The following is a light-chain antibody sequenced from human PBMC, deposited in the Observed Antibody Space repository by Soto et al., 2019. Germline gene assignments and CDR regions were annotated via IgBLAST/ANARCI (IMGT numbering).Light chain of an antibody. CDR3: QQYSSGSWT. CDR1: QSISKW. J-gene: IGKJ1*01. V-gene: IGKV1-5*01. Sequence: DIQMTQSLSTLSASVGDRVTITCRASQSISKWLAWYQQKPGKAPKLLIYDASSLESGVPSRFSGSGSWTEFXXTXXXXXXXDFATYHCQQYSSGSWTFGQGTKVEIK. CDR2: DAS.